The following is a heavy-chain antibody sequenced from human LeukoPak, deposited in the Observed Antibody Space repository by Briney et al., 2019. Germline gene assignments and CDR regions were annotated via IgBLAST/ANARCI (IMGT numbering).Heavy chain of an antibody. D-gene: IGHD3-10*01. CDR1: GFTFAIHA. Sequence: GGSLRLSCAASGFTFAIHAMTWVRQAPGKGLEWVSGISGDGASTHYAESVKGQFTITRDNSQNTLFLQMNSLRVEDTAIYYCAKDSYVSGRPLHTFDVWGQGTMVTVSS. V-gene: IGHV3-23*01. CDR2: ISGDGAST. J-gene: IGHJ3*01. CDR3: AKDSYVSGRPLHTFDV.